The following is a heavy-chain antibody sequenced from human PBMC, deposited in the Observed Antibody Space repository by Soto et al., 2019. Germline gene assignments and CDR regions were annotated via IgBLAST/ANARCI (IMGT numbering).Heavy chain of an antibody. Sequence: GGSLRLSCAACGFTFSSYAMHWVRQAPGKGLEWVAVISYDGSNKYYADSVKGRFTISRDNSKNTLYLQMNSLRAEDTAVYYCARMVPDDSSGSFDYWGQGTLVTVSS. D-gene: IGHD3-22*01. CDR1: GFTFSSYA. V-gene: IGHV3-30-3*01. CDR3: ARMVPDDSSGSFDY. CDR2: ISYDGSNK. J-gene: IGHJ4*02.